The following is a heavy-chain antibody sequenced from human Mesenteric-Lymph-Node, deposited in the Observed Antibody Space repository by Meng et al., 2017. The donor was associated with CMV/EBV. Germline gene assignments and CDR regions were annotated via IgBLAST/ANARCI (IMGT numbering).Heavy chain of an antibody. CDR1: GSY. CDR2: IYYSGST. Sequence: GSYWSWIRQHPGKGLEWIGYIYYSGSTYYNPSLKSRVTISVDTSKNQLSLKLSSVTAADTAVYYCARMTLGYCSGGSCAERGWFDPWGQGTLVTVSS. V-gene: IGHV4-31*02. J-gene: IGHJ5*02. CDR3: ARMTLGYCSGGSCAERGWFDP. D-gene: IGHD2-15*01.